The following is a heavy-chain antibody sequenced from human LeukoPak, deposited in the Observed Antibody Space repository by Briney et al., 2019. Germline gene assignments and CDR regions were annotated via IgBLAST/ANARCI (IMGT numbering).Heavy chain of an antibody. Sequence: PGGSLRLSCAASGFTFSNYWMTWVRQAPGTGLEWVASIKQDGSERFYVDSVKGRFTISRDNAQNSLYLQMNGLRIEDTAVYYCVRDWGDSGDYWGQGTLVTVSS. CDR2: IKQDGSER. V-gene: IGHV3-7*01. J-gene: IGHJ4*02. D-gene: IGHD2-21*02. CDR3: VRDWGDSGDY. CDR1: GFTFSNYW.